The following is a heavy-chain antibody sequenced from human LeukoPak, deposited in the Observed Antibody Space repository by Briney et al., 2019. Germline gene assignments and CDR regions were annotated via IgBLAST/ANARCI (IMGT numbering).Heavy chain of an antibody. Sequence: GGSLRLSCAGSGFIFSNAWMSWVRQAPGKGLEWVGRIKSKTDGGTTDYPAPVKGRFTISRGDSKNTLYLQMKSLKTEDTAVYYCTTDAATEVSLDYWGQGTLVTVSS. CDR3: TTDAATEVSLDY. D-gene: IGHD6-25*01. J-gene: IGHJ4*02. V-gene: IGHV3-15*01. CDR2: IKSKTDGGTT. CDR1: GFIFSNAW.